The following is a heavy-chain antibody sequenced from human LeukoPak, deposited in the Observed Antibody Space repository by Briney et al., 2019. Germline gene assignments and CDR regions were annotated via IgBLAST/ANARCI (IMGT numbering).Heavy chain of an antibody. CDR2: IYWDDDQ. J-gene: IGHJ4*02. V-gene: IGHV2-5*02. CDR1: GFSLSTSGVG. D-gene: IGHD1-26*01. Sequence: SGPTLVNPTQTLTLTCTFSGFSLSTSGVGVGWIRQPPGKALEWLPLIYWDDDQRYSPSLKSRLPITNDTSKTQVVLTMTNMDPVDTATYYCAHTGGATIFDYWGQGTLVTVSS. CDR3: AHTGGATIFDY.